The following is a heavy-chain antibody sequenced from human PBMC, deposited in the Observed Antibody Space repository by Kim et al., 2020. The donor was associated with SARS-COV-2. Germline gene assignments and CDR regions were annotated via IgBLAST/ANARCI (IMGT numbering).Heavy chain of an antibody. V-gene: IGHV3-23*01. CDR2: ISGSGGST. CDR1: GFTFSSYA. J-gene: IGHJ6*02. Sequence: GGSLRLSCAASGFTFSSYAMSWVRQAPGKGLEWVSAISGSGGSTYYADSVKGRFTISRDNSKNTLYLQMNSLRAEDTAVYYCAKGGCSSTSCYSNGYYYGMDVWGQGTTVTVSS. D-gene: IGHD2-2*01. CDR3: AKGGCSSTSCYSNGYYYGMDV.